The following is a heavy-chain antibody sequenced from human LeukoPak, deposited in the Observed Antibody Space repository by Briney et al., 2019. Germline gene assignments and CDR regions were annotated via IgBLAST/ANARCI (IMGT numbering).Heavy chain of an antibody. Sequence: ASVKVSCKASGGTFSSYAISWVRQAPGQGLEWMGGIIPIFGTANYAQKFQGRVTITADESTSTAYMELSSLRSEDTAVYYCARVETVTNWFDPWGQGTLVTVSS. J-gene: IGHJ5*02. D-gene: IGHD4-11*01. CDR1: GGTFSSYA. CDR2: IIPIFGTA. CDR3: ARVETVTNWFDP. V-gene: IGHV1-69*13.